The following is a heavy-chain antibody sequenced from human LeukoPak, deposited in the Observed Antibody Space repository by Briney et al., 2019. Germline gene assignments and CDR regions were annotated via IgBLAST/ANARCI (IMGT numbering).Heavy chain of an antibody. CDR2: ISYDGSNK. Sequence: PGGSLRLSCAASGFTFSSYGMHWVRQAPGKGLEWVAVISYDGSNKYYADSVKGRFTISRDNSKNTLYLQMNSLRAEDTAVYYCANEWELLLFDYWGQGTLVTVSS. J-gene: IGHJ4*02. V-gene: IGHV3-30*18. D-gene: IGHD1-26*01. CDR1: GFTFSSYG. CDR3: ANEWELLLFDY.